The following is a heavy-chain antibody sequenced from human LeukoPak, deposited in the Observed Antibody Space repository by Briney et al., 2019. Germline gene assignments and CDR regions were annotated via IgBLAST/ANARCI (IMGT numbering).Heavy chain of an antibody. CDR3: ARLANDFSSGHYTGGYYYMDV. J-gene: IGHJ6*03. D-gene: IGHD3-3*01. Sequence: SETLSLTCAVYGGSFSGYYWSWIRQPPGKGLEWIGEINHSGSTNYNPSLKSRVTISVDTSKNQFSLEVTSVTAADTAVYYCARLANDFSSGHYTGGYYYMDVWGKGTTVTVSS. V-gene: IGHV4-34*01. CDR1: GGSFSGYY. CDR2: INHSGST.